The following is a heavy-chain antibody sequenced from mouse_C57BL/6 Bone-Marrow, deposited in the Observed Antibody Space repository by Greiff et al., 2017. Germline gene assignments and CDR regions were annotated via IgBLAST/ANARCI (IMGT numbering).Heavy chain of an antibody. D-gene: IGHD1-1*01. J-gene: IGHJ3*01. Sequence: QVQLQQSGAELARPGASVKLSCKASGYTFTSYGISWVKQRTGQGLEWIGEIYPRSGNTYYNEKFKGKATLTADKSSSTAYMELRSLTSEDSAVYFCAREGDYYGSAWCAYWGQGTLVTVSA. CDR1: GYTFTSYG. CDR2: IYPRSGNT. V-gene: IGHV1-81*01. CDR3: AREGDYYGSAWCAY.